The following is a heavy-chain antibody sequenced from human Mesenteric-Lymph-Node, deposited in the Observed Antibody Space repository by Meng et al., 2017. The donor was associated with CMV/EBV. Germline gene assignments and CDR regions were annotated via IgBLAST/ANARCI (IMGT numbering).Heavy chain of an antibody. CDR1: GYTFTGYY. J-gene: IGHJ4*02. V-gene: IGHV1-2*02. CDR2: INGDSGGT. Sequence: SGYTFTGYYLHWVRQAPGQGLEYMGWINGDSGGTDYAQNFQGRVTMTRDISIRTAYMELRRLTSDDTAVYYCARDQYFASGTPPDFWGQGTLVTVSS. D-gene: IGHD3-10*01. CDR3: ARDQYFASGTPPDF.